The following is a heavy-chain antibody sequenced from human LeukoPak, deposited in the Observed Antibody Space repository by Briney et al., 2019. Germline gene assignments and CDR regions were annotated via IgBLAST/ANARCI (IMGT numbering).Heavy chain of an antibody. CDR2: IYTSGPT. CDR3: ARDRAGYSSGWAFDY. J-gene: IGHJ4*02. Sequence: PSETLSLICTVSGGSIKSYYWTWIRQPAGKGLEWIGRIYTSGPTDYTPSLQRRATMSVDTYKNQFSLNLSSVPGADTALYYCARDRAGYSSGWAFDYWGQGILVTVSS. V-gene: IGHV4-4*07. D-gene: IGHD6-19*01. CDR1: GGSIKSYY.